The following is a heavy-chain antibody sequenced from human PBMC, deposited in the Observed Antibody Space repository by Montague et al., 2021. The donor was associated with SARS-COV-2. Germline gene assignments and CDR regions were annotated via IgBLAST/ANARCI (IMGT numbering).Heavy chain of an antibody. J-gene: IGHJ2*01. CDR1: GGSISSSSYY. CDR3: ATEDAGDWDIDF. D-gene: IGHD2-21*02. V-gene: IGHV4-39*01. CDR2: IYYSGTT. Sequence: SETLSLTCTVSGGSISSSSYYWGWIRQPPGKGPEWIGSIYYSGTTFYNPSLRSRVTMSVDTSKNQFSLRLCSVTAADTAVFYCATEDAGDWDIDFWGRGTQVTVSS.